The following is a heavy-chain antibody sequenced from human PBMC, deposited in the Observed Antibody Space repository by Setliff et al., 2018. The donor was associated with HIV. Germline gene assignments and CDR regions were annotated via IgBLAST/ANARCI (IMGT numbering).Heavy chain of an antibody. V-gene: IGHV1-2*06. J-gene: IGHJ6*02. CDR2: INPKSGGT. CDR1: GYTFTGYY. Sequence: ASVKVSCKASGYTFTGYYMHWVRQAPGQGPEWLGRINPKSGGTRYAQKFQGRVSMTRDTAISTAYMELSRLRSDDSAVYYCARDSGDDYSDYYYYGMDVWGQGTTVTVSS. CDR3: ARDSGDDYSDYYYYGMDV. D-gene: IGHD4-4*01.